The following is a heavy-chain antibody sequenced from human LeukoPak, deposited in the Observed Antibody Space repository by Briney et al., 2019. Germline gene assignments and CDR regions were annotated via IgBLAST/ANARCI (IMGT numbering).Heavy chain of an antibody. V-gene: IGHV3-23*01. Sequence: PGGSLRLSCAASGFTFSSYAMSWVRQAPGKGLEWVSAISGSGGSTYYADSVKSRFTISRDNSKNTLYLQMNSLRAEDTAVYYCAIYDSSGYYNYWGQGTLVTVSS. CDR2: ISGSGGST. D-gene: IGHD3-22*01. J-gene: IGHJ4*02. CDR1: GFTFSSYA. CDR3: AIYDSSGYYNY.